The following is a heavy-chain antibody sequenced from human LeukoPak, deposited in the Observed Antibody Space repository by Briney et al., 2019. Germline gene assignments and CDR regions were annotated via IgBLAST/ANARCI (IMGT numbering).Heavy chain of an antibody. CDR3: ARDRHGYYYGMDV. J-gene: IGHJ6*02. D-gene: IGHD3-16*02. CDR2: INHSGST. V-gene: IGHV4-34*01. CDR1: GGSFSGYY. Sequence: PSETLSLTCAVYGGSFSGYYWSWIRQPPGKGLEWIGEINHSGSTNYNPSLKSRVTISVDTSKNQFSLKLSSVTAADTAVYYCARDRHGYYYGMDVWGQGTTVTVSS.